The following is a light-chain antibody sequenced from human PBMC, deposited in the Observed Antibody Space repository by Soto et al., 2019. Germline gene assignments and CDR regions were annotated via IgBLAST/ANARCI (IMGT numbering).Light chain of an antibody. CDR3: TSYAGSNNFGV. V-gene: IGLV2-8*01. CDR2: EVS. Sequence: QSALTQPPSASGSPGQSVTISCTGTSSDVGGYNYVSWYQHHPGKAPKLMIYEVSKWPSGVPDRFSGSKSGKTASLTVSGLQAEDEANYYCTSYAGSNNFGVFGGGTKLTVL. J-gene: IGLJ2*01. CDR1: SSDVGGYNY.